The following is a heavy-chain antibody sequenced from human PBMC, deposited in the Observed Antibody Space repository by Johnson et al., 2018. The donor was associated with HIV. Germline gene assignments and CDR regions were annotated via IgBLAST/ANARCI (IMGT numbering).Heavy chain of an antibody. J-gene: IGHJ3*02. CDR3: ARLRGAFDI. CDR2: IGTAGDT. V-gene: IGHV3-13*01. CDR1: GFTFSSYD. Sequence: VQLVESGGGVVRPGGSLRLSCAASGFTFSSYDMHWVRQATGKGLEWVSAIGTAGDTYYPGSVKGRFTISRDNSKNTLYMQMNSLRAEDTAVYYCARLRGAFDIWGQGTMVTVSS.